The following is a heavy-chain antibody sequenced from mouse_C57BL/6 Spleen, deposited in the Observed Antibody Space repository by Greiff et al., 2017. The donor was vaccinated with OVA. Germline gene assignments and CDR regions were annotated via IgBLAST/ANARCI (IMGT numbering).Heavy chain of an antibody. D-gene: IGHD1-1*01. J-gene: IGHJ1*03. CDR1: GYAFSSSW. Sequence: QVQLKESGPELVKPGASVKISCKASGYAFSSSWMNWVKQRPGKGLEGIGRIYPGDGDTNYNGKFKGKATLTADKSSSTAYMQLSSLTSEDSAVYFCASYYSWYFDVWGTGTTVTVSS. CDR2: IYPGDGDT. CDR3: ASYYSWYFDV. V-gene: IGHV1-82*01.